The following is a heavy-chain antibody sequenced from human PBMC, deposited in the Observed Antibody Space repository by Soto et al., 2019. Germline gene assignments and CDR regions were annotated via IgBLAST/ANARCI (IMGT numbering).Heavy chain of an antibody. V-gene: IGHV4-31*03. Sequence: SETLSLTCTVSGGSISSGGYYWSWIRQHPGKGLEWIGYIYYSGSTYYNPSLKSRVTISVDTSKNQFSLKLSSVTAADTAVYYCARDLRSQRSNWFDPWGQGTLVTVPQ. CDR1: GGSISSGGYY. CDR2: IYYSGST. D-gene: IGHD2-15*01. J-gene: IGHJ5*02. CDR3: ARDLRSQRSNWFDP.